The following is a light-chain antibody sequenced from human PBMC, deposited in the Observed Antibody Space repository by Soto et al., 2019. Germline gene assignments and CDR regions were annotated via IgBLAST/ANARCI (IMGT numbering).Light chain of an antibody. Sequence: EIVLTQSPATLSLSPGERATLSCRASQNVRSYLAWYQQKPGQAPRLLIHDASSRATGIPDRFSGSGSGTDFTLTISSLEPEDSAVYYCQQRTNWPTSTFGQGTRLDIK. CDR2: DAS. J-gene: IGKJ5*01. V-gene: IGKV3-11*01. CDR1: QNVRSY. CDR3: QQRTNWPTST.